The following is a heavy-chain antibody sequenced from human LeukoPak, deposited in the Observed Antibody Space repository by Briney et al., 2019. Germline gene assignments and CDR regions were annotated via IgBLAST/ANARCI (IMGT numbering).Heavy chain of an antibody. CDR1: GFTFDDYA. J-gene: IGHJ4*02. Sequence: GRSLRLSCAASGFTFDDYAMHWVRQAPGKGLEWVSGISWNSGSIGYADSVKGRFTISRDNSKNTLYLQMNGLRAEDTAVYYCAKDTDYDILTGGVRGYYFDYWGQGTLVTVSS. CDR2: ISWNSGSI. V-gene: IGHV3-9*01. D-gene: IGHD3-9*01. CDR3: AKDTDYDILTGGVRGYYFDY.